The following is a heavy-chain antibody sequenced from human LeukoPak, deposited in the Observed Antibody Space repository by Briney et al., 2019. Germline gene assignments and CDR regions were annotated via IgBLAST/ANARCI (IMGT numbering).Heavy chain of an antibody. Sequence: ASVKVSCKVSGYTLTELSMHWVRQAPGKGLEWMGGFDPEDGETIYAQKFQGRVTMTEDTSTDTAYMELSSPRSEDTAVYYCATHYEQQLVPDAFDIWGQGTMVSVSS. CDR2: FDPEDGET. D-gene: IGHD6-13*01. CDR1: GYTLTELS. V-gene: IGHV1-24*01. CDR3: ATHYEQQLVPDAFDI. J-gene: IGHJ3*02.